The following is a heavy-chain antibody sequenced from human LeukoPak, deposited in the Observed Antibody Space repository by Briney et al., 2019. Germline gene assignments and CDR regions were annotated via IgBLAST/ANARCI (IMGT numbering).Heavy chain of an antibody. D-gene: IGHD2-2*01. V-gene: IGHV3-21*01. J-gene: IGHJ4*02. CDR1: GFTFSSYW. CDR2: ISSSSSYI. Sequence: GGSLRLSRAASGFTFSSYWMSWVRQAPGKGLEWVSSISSSSSYIYYADSVKGRFTISRDNAKNSLYLQMNSLRAEDTAVYYCARELPDIVVVPAAMGVDYWGQGTLVTVSS. CDR3: ARELPDIVVVPAAMGVDY.